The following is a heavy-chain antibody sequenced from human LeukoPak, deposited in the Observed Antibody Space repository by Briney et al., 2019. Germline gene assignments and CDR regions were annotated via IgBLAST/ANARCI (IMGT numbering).Heavy chain of an antibody. V-gene: IGHV3-23*01. J-gene: IGHJ3*01. D-gene: IGHD3-22*01. CDR2: ISGSADTI. Sequence: GGSLRLSCAASGFTFSSYAMSWVRQAPGQGLEWVSAISGSADTIYFADSVKGRFTTSRDDSKNTLYVQMNSLRAEDTAIYYCAKHFYDSGLRKAFDVWGQGTMVTVSS. CDR1: GFTFSSYA. CDR3: AKHFYDSGLRKAFDV.